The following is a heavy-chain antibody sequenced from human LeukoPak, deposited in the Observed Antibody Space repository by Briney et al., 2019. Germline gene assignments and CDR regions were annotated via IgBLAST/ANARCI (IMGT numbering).Heavy chain of an antibody. CDR2: ISYDGSNK. CDR1: GFTFSSYA. V-gene: IGHV3-30*04. Sequence: PGRSLRLSCAASGFTFSSYAMHWVRQAPGKGLEWVAVISYDGSNKYYADSVKGRFTISRDNSKNSLSLQMNSLRGDDTAVYYCAREGNWGQGTLVTVSS. CDR3: AREGN. J-gene: IGHJ4*02.